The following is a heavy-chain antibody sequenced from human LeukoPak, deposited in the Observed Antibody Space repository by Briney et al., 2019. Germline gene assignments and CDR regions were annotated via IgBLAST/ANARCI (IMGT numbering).Heavy chain of an antibody. D-gene: IGHD3-10*01. V-gene: IGHV1-46*01. CDR1: GYTFTSYY. CDR2: INPSGGST. CDR3: ARALEYYGSGDSNWFDP. J-gene: IGHJ5*02. Sequence: ASVKVSCKASGYTFTSYYMHWVRQAPGQGLEWMGIINPSGGSTSYAQKFQGRVTMTRDMSTSTVYMELSSLRSEDTAVYYCARALEYYGSGDSNWFDPWGQGTLVTVSS.